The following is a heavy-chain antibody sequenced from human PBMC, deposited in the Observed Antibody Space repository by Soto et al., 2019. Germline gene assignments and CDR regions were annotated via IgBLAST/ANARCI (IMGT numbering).Heavy chain of an antibody. V-gene: IGHV3-23*01. CDR3: AKERGYYSYYFDY. CDR2: ISGSGGST. D-gene: IGHD3-3*01. CDR1: GSTFSSYA. Sequence: EVQLLESGGGLVQPGGSLRPSCAASGSTFSSYAMSWVRQAPGKGLEWVSAISGSGGSTYYADSVKGRFTISRDNSKNTLYLQMNSLRAEDTAVYYCAKERGYYSYYFDYWGQGTLVTVSS. J-gene: IGHJ4*02.